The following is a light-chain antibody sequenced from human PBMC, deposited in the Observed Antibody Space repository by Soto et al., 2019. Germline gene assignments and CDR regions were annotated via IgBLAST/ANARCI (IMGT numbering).Light chain of an antibody. CDR1: QSINSW. V-gene: IGKV1-5*03. CDR2: RAS. Sequence: DIQMTQSPSTLSASVGDRVTITCRASQSINSWLAWYQQKPGKDPRLLIYRASSLEGGVPSRFSGSGSGADFTLTISSLQPDDFATYYCQHYDSYSGTFGPGTKVDIK. J-gene: IGKJ3*01. CDR3: QHYDSYSGT.